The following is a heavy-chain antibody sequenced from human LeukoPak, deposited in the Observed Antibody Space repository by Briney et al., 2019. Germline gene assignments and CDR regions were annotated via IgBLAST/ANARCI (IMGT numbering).Heavy chain of an antibody. Sequence: ASVKVSCKASGYTFTGYYMHWVRQAPGQGLEWMGWINPNSGGTNYAQKFQGRVTMTRDTFISTAYMELSRLRSDDTAVYYCASLWDCSGGSCYPPFDYWGQGTLVTVSS. CDR1: GYTFTGYY. D-gene: IGHD2-15*01. J-gene: IGHJ4*02. V-gene: IGHV1-2*02. CDR3: ASLWDCSGGSCYPPFDY. CDR2: INPNSGGT.